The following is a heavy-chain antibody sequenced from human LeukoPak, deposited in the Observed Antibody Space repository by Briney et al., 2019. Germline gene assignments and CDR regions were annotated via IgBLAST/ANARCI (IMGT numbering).Heavy chain of an antibody. V-gene: IGHV1-18*01. CDR2: ISAYNGNT. J-gene: IGHJ6*02. CDR1: GYTFTTFG. CDR3: ARGPGYCTNGVCRSRGYYYYGMDV. D-gene: IGHD2-8*01. Sequence: ASVKVSCKASGYTFTTFGMIWVRQAPGQGLEWMGWISAYNGNTNQAQKLQGRVTMTTDTSTSTAYMELRSLRSDDTAVYYCARGPGYCTNGVCRSRGYYYYGMDVWGQGTTVTVSS.